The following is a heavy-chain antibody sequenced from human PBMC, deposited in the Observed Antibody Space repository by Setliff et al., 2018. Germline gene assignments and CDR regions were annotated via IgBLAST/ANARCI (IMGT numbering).Heavy chain of an antibody. CDR1: GYAFTNYY. CDR3: ARDPLYRENLSRVFDF. V-gene: IGHV1-46*01. CDR2: INTGGGSA. D-gene: IGHD3-16*02. Sequence: ASVKVSCKASGYAFTNYYMFWVRQAPGQGPEWKGTINTGGGSASIVDQFQGRVTMTRDTSTSTVYLDLNSLRSDDTAVYYCARDPLYRENLSRVFDFWGQGTMVTVSS. J-gene: IGHJ3*01.